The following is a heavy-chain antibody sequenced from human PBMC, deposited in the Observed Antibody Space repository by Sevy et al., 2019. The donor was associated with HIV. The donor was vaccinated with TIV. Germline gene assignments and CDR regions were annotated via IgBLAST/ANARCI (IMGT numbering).Heavy chain of an antibody. D-gene: IGHD2-2*01. V-gene: IGHV4-39*01. CDR3: ARLGYIVVVPVARGPPVGYFDY. CDR1: GGSISSSSYY. J-gene: IGHJ4*02. CDR2: IYYSGST. Sequence: SETLSLTCTVSGGSISSSSYYWGWIRQPPGKGLEWIGSIYYSGSTYYNPSLKSRVTISVDTSKNQFSLKLSSVTAADTAVYYCARLGYIVVVPVARGPPVGYFDYWGQGTLVTVSS.